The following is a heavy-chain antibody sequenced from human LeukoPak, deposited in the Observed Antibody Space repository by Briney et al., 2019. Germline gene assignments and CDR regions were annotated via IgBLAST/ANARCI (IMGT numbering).Heavy chain of an antibody. D-gene: IGHD6-13*01. V-gene: IGHV3-21*01. Sequence: KTGGSLRLSCAASGFTFSSSSINWVRRAPGKGLEWVSSISSSSTYISYANSVEGRFTISRDNAKNTLYLQMNSLRAEDTAVYYCAKDQEQQLVRDYYYYGMDVWGQGATVTVSS. J-gene: IGHJ6*02. CDR1: GFTFSSSS. CDR2: ISSSSTYI. CDR3: AKDQEQQLVRDYYYYGMDV.